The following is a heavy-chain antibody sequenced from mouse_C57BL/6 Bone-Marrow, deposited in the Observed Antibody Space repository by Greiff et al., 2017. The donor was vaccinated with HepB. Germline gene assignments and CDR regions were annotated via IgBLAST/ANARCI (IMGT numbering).Heavy chain of an antibody. D-gene: IGHD2-4*01. CDR1: GFSLTSYG. Sequence: VQVVESGPGLVQPSQSLSITCTVSGFSLTSYGVHWVRQSPGKGLEWLGVIWSGGSTDYNAAFISRLSISKDNSKSQVFFKMNSLQADDTAIYYCARGGITTEGYFDYWGQGTTLTVSS. CDR3: ARGGITTEGYFDY. J-gene: IGHJ2*01. V-gene: IGHV2-2*01. CDR2: IWSGGST.